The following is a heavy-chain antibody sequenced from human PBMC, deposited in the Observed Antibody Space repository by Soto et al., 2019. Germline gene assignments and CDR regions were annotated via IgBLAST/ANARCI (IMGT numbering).Heavy chain of an antibody. CDR1: GGSISSYY. J-gene: IGHJ5*02. CDR3: ARAAVPYYDFWSGYEEAVRNWFDP. V-gene: IGHV4-59*01. D-gene: IGHD3-3*01. CDR2: IYYSGST. Sequence: SETLSLTCTVSGGSISSYYWSWIRQPPGKGLEWIGYIYYSGSTNYNPSLKSRVTISVDTSKNQFSLKLSSVTAADTAVYYCARAAVPYYDFWSGYEEAVRNWFDPWGQGTLVTVSS.